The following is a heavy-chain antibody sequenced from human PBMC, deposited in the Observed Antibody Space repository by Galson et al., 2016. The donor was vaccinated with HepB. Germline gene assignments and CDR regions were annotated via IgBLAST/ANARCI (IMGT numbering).Heavy chain of an antibody. J-gene: IGHJ3*01. V-gene: IGHV3-23*01. Sequence: SLRLSCAASGFTFNTYTMNWVRQAPGRGLEWVGSVVPTGSIRNYADSVKGRLTISRDNSKDPLHLHMNNLRVDDPAVYYCARRGNYKGGALDVWGQGTLVAVSS. CDR1: GFTFNTYT. D-gene: IGHD5-24*01. CDR2: VVPTGSIR. CDR3: ARRGNYKGGALDV.